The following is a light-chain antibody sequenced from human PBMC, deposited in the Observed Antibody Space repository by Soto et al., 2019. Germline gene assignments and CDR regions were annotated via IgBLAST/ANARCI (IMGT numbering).Light chain of an antibody. CDR1: QSVSID. V-gene: IGKV3-15*01. J-gene: IGKJ1*01. CDR2: GAS. Sequence: EIVMTQSPATVPVSPGERVTLSCRASQSVSIDLAWYQQKPGQAPRLLIYGASTRATDIPATFTGSGSGTEFTLTISSLQSEDIAVYYCQQYNKWPQTFGQGTKVDIK. CDR3: QQYNKWPQT.